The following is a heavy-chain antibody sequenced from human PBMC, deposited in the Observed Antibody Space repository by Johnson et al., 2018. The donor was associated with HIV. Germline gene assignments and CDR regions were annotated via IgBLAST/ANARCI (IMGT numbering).Heavy chain of an antibody. CDR3: ARVGPGHAFDI. CDR1: GFTFDDYG. CDR2: INWNGGST. Sequence: VQLVESGGGVVQPGRSQRLSCAASGFTFDDYGMSWVRQAPGKGLEWVSGINWNGGSTGFADTVKGRFTISRDNAENSLYLQMNSLRAEDTALYYCARVGPGHAFDIWGQGTMVTVSS. J-gene: IGHJ3*02. V-gene: IGHV3-20*04.